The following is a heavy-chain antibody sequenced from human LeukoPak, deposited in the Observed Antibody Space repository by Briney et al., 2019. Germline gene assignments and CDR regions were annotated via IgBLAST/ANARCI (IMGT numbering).Heavy chain of an antibody. CDR3: AKAGEGYYYDSSGYYYDY. Sequence: PGGSLRLSCAASGFTFSSYAMSWVRQAPGKGLEWVSAISGSGGSTYYADSVKGRFTISRDNSKNTLYLQMNSLRAEDTAVYYCAKAGEGYYYDSSGYYYDYWAQGTRVTVPS. CDR1: GFTFSSYA. D-gene: IGHD3-22*01. J-gene: IGHJ4*02. CDR2: ISGSGGST. V-gene: IGHV3-23*01.